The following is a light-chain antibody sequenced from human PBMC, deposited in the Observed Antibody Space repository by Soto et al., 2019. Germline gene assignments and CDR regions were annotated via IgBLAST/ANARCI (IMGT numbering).Light chain of an antibody. CDR2: GAS. CDR3: QQYGSPPWP. V-gene: IGKV3-20*01. J-gene: IGKJ1*01. Sequence: EIVLTQSPGTLSLSPGERATLSCRASQSVSNNLAWYQQQPGQAPRLLIYGASSRATGIPDTFSGSGSGTDFTLPISRREPEDFAVYYCQQYGSPPWPFGQGTKVDIK. CDR1: QSVSNN.